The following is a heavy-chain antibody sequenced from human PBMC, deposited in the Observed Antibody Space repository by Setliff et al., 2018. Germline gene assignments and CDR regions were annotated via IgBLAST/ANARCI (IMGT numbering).Heavy chain of an antibody. CDR2: INPNSGGT. CDR1: GYTFTGYY. V-gene: IGHV1-2*02. J-gene: IGHJ6*03. CDR3: AGRGQVTMVRGVTAPASYYYYYMDV. Sequence: ASVKVSCKASGYTFTGYYMHWVRQAPGQGLEWMGWINPNSGGTNYAQKFQGRVTMTRDTSISTAYMELSRLRSDDTAVYYCAGRGQVTMVRGVTAPASYYYYYMDVWGKGTTVTVSS. D-gene: IGHD3-10*01.